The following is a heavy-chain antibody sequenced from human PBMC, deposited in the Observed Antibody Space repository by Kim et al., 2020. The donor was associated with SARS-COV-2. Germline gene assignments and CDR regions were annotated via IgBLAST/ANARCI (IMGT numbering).Heavy chain of an antibody. Sequence: ASVKVSCKASGYTFTSYYMHWVRQAPGQGLEWMGIINPSGGSTSYAQKFQGRVTMTRDTSTSTVYMELSSLRSEDTAVYYCARDGGLYDSSGYWYGMDVWGQGTTVTVSS. CDR1: GYTFTSYY. CDR3: ARDGGLYDSSGYWYGMDV. D-gene: IGHD3-22*01. V-gene: IGHV1-46*01. J-gene: IGHJ6*02. CDR2: INPSGGST.